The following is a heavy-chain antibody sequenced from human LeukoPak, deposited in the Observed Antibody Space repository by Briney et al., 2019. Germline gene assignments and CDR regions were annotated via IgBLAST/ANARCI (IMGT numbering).Heavy chain of an antibody. CDR3: ARDGEAGYNAYYYYGMDV. CDR1: GYTFTGYY. V-gene: IGHV1-2*02. D-gene: IGHD5-24*01. Sequence: ASVKVSCKASGYTFTGYYMHWVRQAPGQGLEWMGWINPNSGGTNYAQKYQGRVTMTRDTSNSTAYMELSRLRSDDTAVYYCARDGEAGYNAYYYYGMDVWGQGTTVTVSS. J-gene: IGHJ6*02. CDR2: INPNSGGT.